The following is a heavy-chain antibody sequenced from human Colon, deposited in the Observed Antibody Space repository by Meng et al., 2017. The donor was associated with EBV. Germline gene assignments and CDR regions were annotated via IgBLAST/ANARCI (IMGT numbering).Heavy chain of an antibody. Sequence: HLLPEEPGPGLCKPSETLSLTCTVSGGTISSSSYYWGWIRHPPGKGLEWIGSIYYTGSTFYNPSLKSRVTISVDTSKNQFSLKLSSVTAADTALYYCASHLHDSSPYYCGDFDYWGQGTLVTVSS. V-gene: IGHV4-39*07. CDR2: IYYTGST. CDR3: ASHLHDSSPYYCGDFDY. D-gene: IGHD3-22*01. CDR1: GGTISSSSYY. J-gene: IGHJ4*02.